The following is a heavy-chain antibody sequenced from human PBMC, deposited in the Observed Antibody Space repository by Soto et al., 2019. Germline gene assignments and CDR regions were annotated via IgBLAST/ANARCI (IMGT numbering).Heavy chain of an antibody. CDR3: ARVMVGYSSGPGYYYYYGMDV. CDR1: GGSSSSYD. Sequence: SETLSLTCTVSGGSSSSYDWSWIRQPAGKGLEWIGRIYTSGSTNYNPSLKSRVTMSVDTSKNQCSLKLSSVTAADTAVYYCARVMVGYSSGPGYYYYYGMDVRRQGTTVTVSS. V-gene: IGHV4-4*07. CDR2: IYTSGST. J-gene: IGHJ6*02. D-gene: IGHD6-19*01.